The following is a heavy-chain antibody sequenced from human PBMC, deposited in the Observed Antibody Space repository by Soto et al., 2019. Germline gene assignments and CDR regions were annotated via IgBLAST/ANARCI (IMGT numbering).Heavy chain of an antibody. V-gene: IGHV4-4*07. J-gene: IGHJ5*02. D-gene: IGHD1-1*01. CDR1: GASISGFY. CDR2: IYATGTT. CDR3: VRDGTKTLRDWFDP. Sequence: PSETLSLTCTVSGASISGFYWSWTRKSAGKGLEWIGRIYATGTTDYNPSLKSRVMMSVDTSKKQFSLKLRSVTAADTAVYYCVRDGTKTLRDWFDPWGQGISVTVPQ.